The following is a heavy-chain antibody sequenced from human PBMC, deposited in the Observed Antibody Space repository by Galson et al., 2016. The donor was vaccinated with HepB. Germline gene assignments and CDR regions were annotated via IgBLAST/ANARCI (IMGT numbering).Heavy chain of an antibody. V-gene: IGHV4-34*01. CDR3: ARRYFDWLLGGWFDP. CDR1: GGSFRSYH. D-gene: IGHD3-9*01. J-gene: IGHJ5*02. Sequence: ETLSLTCAVYGGSFRSYHWRWIRQPPGKGLGWIGEVNHSGSTNYNPSLKSRVTMSIDTSKSQFSLKLASVTAADTAVYYCARRYFDWLLGGWFDPWGQGTLVTVSS. CDR2: VNHSGST.